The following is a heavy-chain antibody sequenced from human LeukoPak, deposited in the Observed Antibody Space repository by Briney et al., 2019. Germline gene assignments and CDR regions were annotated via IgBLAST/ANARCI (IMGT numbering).Heavy chain of an antibody. CDR2: IYYSGST. V-gene: IGHV4-39*01. J-gene: IGHJ4*02. Sequence: SETLSLTCTVSGGSISSSSYYWGWIRQPPGKGLEWIGSIYYSGSTYYNPSLKSRVTISVDTSKNQFSLKLSSVTAADTAVYYCARHDYYGSGSLYDYWGQGTLVTVSS. CDR1: GGSISSSSYY. D-gene: IGHD3-10*01. CDR3: ARHDYYGSGSLYDY.